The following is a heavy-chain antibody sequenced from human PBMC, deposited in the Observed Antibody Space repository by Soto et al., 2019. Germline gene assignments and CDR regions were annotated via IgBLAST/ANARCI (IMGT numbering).Heavy chain of an antibody. CDR2: FSATSENT. D-gene: IGHD6-19*01. CDR3: AKARDQQWVRLPFDY. V-gene: IGHV3-23*01. Sequence: EVQLLESGGGLVQPGGSLRLSCVGSGFFFSSYTMTWVRQAPGTGLEWVSSFSATSENTYYADSVRGRFTISRDNSKNTLFLQMNSLTAEDTAMYYCAKARDQQWVRLPFDYWGQGILVNVSS. CDR1: GFFFSSYT. J-gene: IGHJ4*02.